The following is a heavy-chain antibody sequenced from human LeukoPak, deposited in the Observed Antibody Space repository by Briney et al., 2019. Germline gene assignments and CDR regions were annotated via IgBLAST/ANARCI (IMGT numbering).Heavy chain of an antibody. V-gene: IGHV4-61*02. J-gene: IGHJ5*02. Sequence: PSETLSLTCTVSGDSISSGTYYWIWIRQPAGKGLEWIGRIYTSGSTNYNPSLKSRVTISVDTSKNQFSLKLSSVTAADTAVYYCASLQKPGWFDPWGQGTLVTVSS. D-gene: IGHD4-11*01. CDR2: IYTSGST. CDR3: ASLQKPGWFDP. CDR1: GDSISSGTYY.